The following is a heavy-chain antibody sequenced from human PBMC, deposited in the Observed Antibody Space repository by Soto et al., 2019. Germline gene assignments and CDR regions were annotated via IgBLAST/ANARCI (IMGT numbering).Heavy chain of an antibody. Sequence: EVQLLESGGGLAQPGGSLRLSCAASGFTFSNHGMTWVRQAPGKGLEWVSSVSADGYTTYYADSVRGRLTISRDNSGDTVYVRMNNLRAEDTALYYCAREASVPSFGEFWFFDLWGRGTQFTVSS. CDR2: VSADGYTT. CDR1: GFTFSNHG. J-gene: IGHJ2*01. CDR3: AREASVPSFGEFWFFDL. D-gene: IGHD3-10*01. V-gene: IGHV3-23*01.